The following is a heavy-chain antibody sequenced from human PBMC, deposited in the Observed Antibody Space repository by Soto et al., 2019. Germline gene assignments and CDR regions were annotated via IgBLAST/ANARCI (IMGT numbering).Heavy chain of an antibody. J-gene: IGHJ4*02. CDR1: GYNFSAHY. CDR3: AKGGGYGHGH. CDR2: ISPRRGDH. V-gene: IGHV1-2*02. D-gene: IGHD5-12*01. Sequence: QLVQSGAEVTKPGASVKVSCKTSGYNFSAHYIHWVRQPPGQGLEWMGWISPRRGDHHSADKWQDRLTLTTDTATTTAFMHLSGLRVNGSAVYYCAKGGGYGHGHWGQGTPIIVSS.